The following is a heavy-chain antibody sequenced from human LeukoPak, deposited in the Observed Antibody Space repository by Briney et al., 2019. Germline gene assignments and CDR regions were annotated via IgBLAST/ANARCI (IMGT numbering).Heavy chain of an antibody. J-gene: IGHJ4*02. CDR2: IGDSGSST. CDR3: AKLPPRVVPSANYYFDY. Sequence: GGSLRLSCAASGFTFSSYAMSWVRQAPGKGLEWVSAIGDSGSSTYYADSVKGRFTISRDNSKNTLYLQMNILRAEDTAVYYCAKLPPRVVPSANYYFDYWGQGTLVSVSS. D-gene: IGHD2-2*01. V-gene: IGHV3-23*01. CDR1: GFTFSSYA.